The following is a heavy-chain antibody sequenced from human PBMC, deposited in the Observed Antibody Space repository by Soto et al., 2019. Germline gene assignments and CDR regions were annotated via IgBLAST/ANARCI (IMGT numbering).Heavy chain of an antibody. CDR1: GGTFSSYA. Sequence: QVQLVQSGAEVKKPGSSVKVSCKASGGTFSSYAISWVRQAPGQGLEWMGGIIPIFGTANYAQKFQGRVTITADESTSTAYMELSSLRSEDTAVYYCARGYCGGDCYRHYYYYGMDVWGQGTTVTVSS. D-gene: IGHD2-21*02. CDR3: ARGYCGGDCYRHYYYYGMDV. CDR2: IIPIFGTA. J-gene: IGHJ6*02. V-gene: IGHV1-69*12.